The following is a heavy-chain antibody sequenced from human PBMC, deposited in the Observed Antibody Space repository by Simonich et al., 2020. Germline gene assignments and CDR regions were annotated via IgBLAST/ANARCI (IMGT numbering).Heavy chain of an antibody. CDR1: GGSFSGYY. D-gene: IGHD1-1*01. Sequence: QVQLQQWGAGLLKPSETLSLTCAVYGGSFSGYYWSWIRQPPGKGLEWIGEINHSGSSNYNPSLNSRVTISLGTAKNQCSLKLSSVTAADTAVYYCARGKGWKNAFDIWGQGTMVTVSS. V-gene: IGHV4-34*01. CDR3: ARGKGWKNAFDI. J-gene: IGHJ3*02. CDR2: INHSGSS.